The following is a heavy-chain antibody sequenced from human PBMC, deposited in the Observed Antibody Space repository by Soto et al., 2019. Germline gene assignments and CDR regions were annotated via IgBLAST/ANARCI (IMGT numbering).Heavy chain of an antibody. Sequence: ASVKVSCKTSGFTFTSSAIQWVRQARGQRLEWIGWIVVGSGNTKYAQKFQERLTFTRDVSTSTAYMELSSLRSEDTAVYYCAAESYYSDTSSPPILDYWGQGSLVTVSS. D-gene: IGHD3-22*01. V-gene: IGHV1-58*02. CDR3: AAESYYSDTSSPPILDY. CDR2: IVVGSGNT. CDR1: GFTFTSSA. J-gene: IGHJ4*02.